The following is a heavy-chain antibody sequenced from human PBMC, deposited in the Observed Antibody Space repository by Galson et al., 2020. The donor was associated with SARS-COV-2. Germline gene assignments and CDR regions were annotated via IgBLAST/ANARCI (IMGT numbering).Heavy chain of an antibody. J-gene: IGHJ4*02. D-gene: IGHD1-26*01. V-gene: IGHV3-30-3*01. CDR3: ARGPTGSYYDYFDY. Sequence: QAPGKGLEWVAVIAYDGSNKYYADPVKGRFTISRDNSKNTLYLQMNSLRDDDSAVYHCARGPTGSYYDYFDYWGQGTTVTVSS. CDR2: IAYDGSNK.